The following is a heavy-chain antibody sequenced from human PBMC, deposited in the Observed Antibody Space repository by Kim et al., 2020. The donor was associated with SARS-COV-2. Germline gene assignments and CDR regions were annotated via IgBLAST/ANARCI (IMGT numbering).Heavy chain of an antibody. J-gene: IGHJ4*02. D-gene: IGHD4-17*01. CDR1: GYTFTDYG. CDR3: GRDSWDRLTTVTTIDY. CDR2: ISTYNT. Sequence: ASVKVSCKASGYTFTDYGISWVRQAPGQGLEWMGWISTYNTNYAQNLQGRLTMTTDTSTSTAYMELRSLRSDDTAVYHCGRDSWDRLTTVTTIDYWGQGT. V-gene: IGHV1-18*01.